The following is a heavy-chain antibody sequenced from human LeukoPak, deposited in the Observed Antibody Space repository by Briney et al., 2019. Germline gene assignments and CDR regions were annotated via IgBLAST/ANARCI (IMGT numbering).Heavy chain of an antibody. D-gene: IGHD2-15*01. CDR1: GYTFTSYA. Sequence: ASVKVSCKASGYTFTSYAMHWVRQAPGQRLEWMGWINAGNGNTKYSQKFQGRVTITRDTSASTTYMKLSSLRSEDTAVYYCARAGVAGSWFDPWGQGTLVTVSS. CDR3: ARAGVAGSWFDP. J-gene: IGHJ5*02. CDR2: INAGNGNT. V-gene: IGHV1-3*01.